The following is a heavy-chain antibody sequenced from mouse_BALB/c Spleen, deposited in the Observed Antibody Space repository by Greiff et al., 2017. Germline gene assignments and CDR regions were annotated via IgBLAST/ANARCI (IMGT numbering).Heavy chain of an antibody. J-gene: IGHJ1*01. CDR1: GFTFSSYG. Sequence: EVKVVESGGDLVKPGGSLKLSCAASGFTFSSYGMSWVRQTPDKRLEWVATISSGGSYTYYPDSVKGRFTISRDNAKNTLYLQMSSLKSEDTAMYYCARVITTWYFDVWGAGTTVTVSS. V-gene: IGHV5-6*01. CDR3: ARVITTWYFDV. CDR2: ISSGGSYT. D-gene: IGHD2-4*01.